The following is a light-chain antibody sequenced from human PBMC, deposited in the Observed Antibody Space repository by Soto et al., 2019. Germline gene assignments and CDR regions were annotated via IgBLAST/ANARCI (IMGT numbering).Light chain of an antibody. CDR3: QQYGRSLPT. CDR1: QSISNSY. CDR2: GAS. Sequence: ENVLMQSPDILSLSPGERVTLSCRASQSISNSYLAWYQQKPGQAPRVLIYGASNRATGTPDRFSGSGSGTDFTLTISRLQPEDFALYYCQQYGRSLPTFGRGTKLEIK. J-gene: IGKJ2*01. V-gene: IGKV3-20*01.